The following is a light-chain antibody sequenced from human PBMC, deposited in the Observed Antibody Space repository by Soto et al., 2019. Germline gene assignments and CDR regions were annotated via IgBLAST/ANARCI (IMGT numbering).Light chain of an antibody. CDR1: SSNIGSNS. Sequence: QSVLTQPPSASGTPGQRVTLSCSGSSSNIGSNSVNWYQQLPGTAPKRLIYSNDRRPSGVPDRFSGSKSGTSASLAISGLQSEDEADYYCAAWDDSLNGYVFGTGTKLTVL. CDR2: SND. V-gene: IGLV1-44*01. J-gene: IGLJ1*01. CDR3: AAWDDSLNGYV.